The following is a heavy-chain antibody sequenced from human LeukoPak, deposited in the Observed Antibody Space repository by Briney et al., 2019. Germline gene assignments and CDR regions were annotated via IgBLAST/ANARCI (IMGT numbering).Heavy chain of an antibody. Sequence: PGGSLRLSCAASGFTFSTFGMSWVRQAPGKGLEWVAVISHHGANKFYGDSVKGRFTISRDNSNNMVYLQMNGLRAEDTAVYYCAKDFKIQLWYTRGVFDIWGQGTMVTVSS. D-gene: IGHD5-18*01. CDR2: ISHHGANK. J-gene: IGHJ3*02. CDR1: GFTFSTFG. CDR3: AKDFKIQLWYTRGVFDI. V-gene: IGHV3-30*18.